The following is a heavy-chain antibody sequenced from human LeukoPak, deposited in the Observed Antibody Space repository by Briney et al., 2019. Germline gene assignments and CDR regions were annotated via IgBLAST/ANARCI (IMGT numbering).Heavy chain of an antibody. D-gene: IGHD5-18*01. CDR1: GGSISSSNW. CDR2: IYYSGST. Sequence: PSETLSLTCAVSGGSISSSNWWSWIRQPPGKGLEWIGSIYYSGSTYYNPSLKSRVTISVDTSKNQFSLKLSSVTAADTAVYYCARVFSYGVYFDYWGQGTLVTVSS. J-gene: IGHJ4*02. CDR3: ARVFSYGVYFDY. V-gene: IGHV4-4*02.